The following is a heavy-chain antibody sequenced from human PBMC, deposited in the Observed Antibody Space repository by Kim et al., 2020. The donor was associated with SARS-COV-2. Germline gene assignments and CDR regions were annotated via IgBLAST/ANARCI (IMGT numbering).Heavy chain of an antibody. CDR2: IGTAGDT. J-gene: IGHJ6*02. Sequence: GGSLRLSCAASGFTFSSYDMHWVRQATGKGLEWVSAIGTAGDTYYPGSVKGRFTISRENDKNSLYLQMNSLRAGDTAVYYCARAVSGSYFPAYYYYGMDVWGQGTTVTVSS. CDR3: ARAVSGSYFPAYYYYGMDV. V-gene: IGHV3-13*04. CDR1: GFTFSSYD. D-gene: IGHD1-26*01.